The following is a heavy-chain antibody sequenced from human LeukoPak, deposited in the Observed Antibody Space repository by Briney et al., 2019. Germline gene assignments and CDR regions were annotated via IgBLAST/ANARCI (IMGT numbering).Heavy chain of an antibody. J-gene: IGHJ6*02. CDR1: GFTFSSYG. CDR2: IRYDESDK. D-gene: IGHD2-8*02. Sequence: PGGALRLSCAASGFTFSSYGMHWIRQAPGKGLEWVAFIRYDESDKYYADSVKGRFTISRDNSRNTLYLQMNSLRAEDTAVYYCAREPPHFTDYYYGMDVWGQGTTVTVSS. CDR3: AREPPHFTDYYYGMDV. V-gene: IGHV3-30*02.